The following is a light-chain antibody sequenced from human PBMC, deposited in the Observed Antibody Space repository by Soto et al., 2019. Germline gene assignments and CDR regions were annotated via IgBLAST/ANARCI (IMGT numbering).Light chain of an antibody. Sequence: EVVLTQSQATLSLSPVEMATISFMASQSVSSNLAWYQQKPGQAPRLLIYGASNRATGIPDRFSGSGSGTDVTLAIGRLEPEDFAVYFCQQYADSPWTGGQGNTVDIK. V-gene: IGKV3-20*01. CDR2: GAS. CDR1: QSVSSN. J-gene: IGKJ1*01. CDR3: QQYADSPWT.